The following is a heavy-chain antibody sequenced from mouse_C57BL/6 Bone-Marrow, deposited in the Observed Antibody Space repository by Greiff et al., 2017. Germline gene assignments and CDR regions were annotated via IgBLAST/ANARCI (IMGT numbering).Heavy chain of an antibody. V-gene: IGHV5-9*01. D-gene: IGHD1-1*01. Sequence: EVKLMESGGGLVKPGGSLKLSCAASGFTFSSYTMSWVRQTPEKRLEWVATISGGGGNHYYPDSVKGRFTISRDNAKNTLYLQMSSLRSEDTALYYCARHNYYGSSGYYYAMDYWGQGTSVTVSA. J-gene: IGHJ4*01. CDR3: ARHNYYGSSGYYYAMDY. CDR2: ISGGGGNH. CDR1: GFTFSSYT.